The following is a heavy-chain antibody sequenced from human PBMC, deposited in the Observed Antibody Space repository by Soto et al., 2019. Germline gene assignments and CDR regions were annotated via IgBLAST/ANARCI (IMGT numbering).Heavy chain of an antibody. CDR3: ARDPLGSGRADFDY. CDR1: GFTFSDYS. V-gene: IGHV3-30-3*01. CDR2: ISYDGSDK. Sequence: QVQLVESGGGVVQPGGSLRLSCAACGFTFSDYSMHWVRQAPGKGLEWVAVISYDGSDKYFADSVKGRFTISRDNSNNTLFLQMNSLRAEDTAVYYCARDPLGSGRADFDYWGQGTLVTVSS. J-gene: IGHJ4*02. D-gene: IGHD3-10*02.